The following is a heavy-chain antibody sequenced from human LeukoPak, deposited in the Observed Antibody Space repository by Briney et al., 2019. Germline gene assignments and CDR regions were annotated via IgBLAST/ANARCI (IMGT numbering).Heavy chain of an antibody. CDR3: ARQSATAAYDY. Sequence: PSETLSLTCAVSGYSISSGYYWGWIRQPPGKGLEWMGSIYHSGSTYYNPSLKSRVTISVDTSKNQFSLKLSSVTAADTAVYYCARQSATAAYDYWGQGTLVTVSS. V-gene: IGHV4-38-2*01. D-gene: IGHD6-13*01. CDR2: IYHSGST. CDR1: GYSISSGYY. J-gene: IGHJ4*02.